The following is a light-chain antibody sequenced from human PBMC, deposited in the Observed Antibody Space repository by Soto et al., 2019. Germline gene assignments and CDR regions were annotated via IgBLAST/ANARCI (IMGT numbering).Light chain of an antibody. V-gene: IGKV3-20*01. CDR1: QSVSSSY. Sequence: EIVLTQSPGTLSLSPGERATLSCRASQSVSSSYLAWYQQKPGQAPRLLIYGASSRATGIPDRFSGSGSRTDFTLTISRLEPEDFAVYYCQQYGSSPCAFGQDTKVEIK. J-gene: IGKJ1*01. CDR3: QQYGSSPCA. CDR2: GAS.